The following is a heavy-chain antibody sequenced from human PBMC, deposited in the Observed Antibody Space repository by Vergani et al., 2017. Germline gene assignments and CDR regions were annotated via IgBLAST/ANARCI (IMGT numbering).Heavy chain of an antibody. D-gene: IGHD6-13*01. CDR1: GFTFSSYA. CDR3: ERTGPQQLVVRSFTDY. V-gene: IGHV3-64*07. J-gene: IGHJ4*02. Sequence: EVQLVESGGGLVQPGGSLRLSCAASGFTFSSYAMHWVRQAPGKGLEYVSAISSNGGSTYYADSVKGRFTISRDNSKNTLYLQMGSLRAEDMAVYYCERTGPQQLVVRSFTDYWGQGTLVTVSS. CDR2: ISSNGGST.